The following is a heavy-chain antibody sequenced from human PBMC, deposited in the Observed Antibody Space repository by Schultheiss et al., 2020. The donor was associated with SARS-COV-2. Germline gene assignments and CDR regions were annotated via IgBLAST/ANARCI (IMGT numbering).Heavy chain of an antibody. D-gene: IGHD2-2*02. CDR1: GGSISSGDYY. J-gene: IGHJ4*02. Sequence: SETLSLTCTVSGGSISSGDYYWSWIRQPPGKGLELIGYIYSSGSTYNNPSLKSRVTISVDTSKNQFSLKLSSVTAADTAVYYCGRVMNRESAIDYWGQGTLVTVSS. CDR3: GRVMNRESAIDY. V-gene: IGHV4-30-4*01. CDR2: IYSSGST.